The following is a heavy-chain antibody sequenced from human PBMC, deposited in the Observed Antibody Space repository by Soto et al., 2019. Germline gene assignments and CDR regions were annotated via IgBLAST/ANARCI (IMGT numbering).Heavy chain of an antibody. CDR2: ISVSGGST. J-gene: IGHJ6*02. Sequence: PGGSLRLSCAASGFTFSNFAMSWVRQAPGKGLEWVSAISVSGGSTYYADSVKGRISISRDNSKNTLYLQMNSLRAEDTAVYYFAKYTAGHYYSYGMDLWGQGTTVTVS. CDR3: AKYTAGHYYSYGMDL. CDR1: GFTFSNFA. D-gene: IGHD2-8*02. V-gene: IGHV3-23*01.